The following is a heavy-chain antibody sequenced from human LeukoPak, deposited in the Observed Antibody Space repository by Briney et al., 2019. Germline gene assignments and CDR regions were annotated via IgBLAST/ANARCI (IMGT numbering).Heavy chain of an antibody. CDR2: ISSSSSYI. CDR3: ARDLQCAGEPFYFDY. V-gene: IGHV3-21*01. J-gene: IGHJ4*02. D-gene: IGHD1-14*01. CDR1: GFTFSRYG. Sequence: GGSLRLSCAASGFTFSRYGIHWVRQAPGKGLEWVSSISSSSSYIYYADSVKGRFTISRDNAKNSLYLQMNSLRAEDTAVYYCARDLQCAGEPFYFDYWGQGTLVTVSS.